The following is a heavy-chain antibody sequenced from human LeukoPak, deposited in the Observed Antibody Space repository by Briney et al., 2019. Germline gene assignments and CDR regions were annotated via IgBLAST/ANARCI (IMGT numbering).Heavy chain of an antibody. D-gene: IGHD6-13*01. Sequence: ASVKVSCKASGSTFTGYFMHWVRQAPGQGLEWMGIINPSGGSTTYAQKFQGRVTMTRGTSTRTVYMELSSLGSEDTAVYYCASPYGIPAAVDYYGMDVWGQGTTVTVSS. CDR3: ASPYGIPAAVDYYGMDV. CDR1: GSTFTGYF. J-gene: IGHJ6*02. V-gene: IGHV1-46*01. CDR2: INPSGGST.